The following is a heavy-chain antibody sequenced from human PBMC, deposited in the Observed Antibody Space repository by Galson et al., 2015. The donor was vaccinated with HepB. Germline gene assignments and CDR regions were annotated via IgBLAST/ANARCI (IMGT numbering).Heavy chain of an antibody. J-gene: IGHJ6*02. CDR2: INPSGGST. V-gene: IGHV1-46*01. CDR3: ARENIVVVPAARERYYYYGMDV. D-gene: IGHD2-2*01. Sequence: SVKVSCKASGYTFTSYYMHWVRQAPGQGLEWMGIINPSGGSTSYAQKFQGRVTMTRDTSTSTVYMELSSLRSEDTAVYYCARENIVVVPAARERYYYYGMDVWGQGTTVTVSS. CDR1: GYTFTSYY.